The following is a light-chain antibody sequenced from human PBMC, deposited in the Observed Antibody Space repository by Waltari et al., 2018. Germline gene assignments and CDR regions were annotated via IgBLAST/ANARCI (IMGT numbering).Light chain of an antibody. J-gene: IGLJ3*02. CDR3: ATWDDSLDGPV. Sequence: QSVLTQPPSASGTPGQRVTISCFGSSSNIGRNAVSWYQQLPGTAPRLLIHTNDQRPSGVPDRVSASKSGTSASLAISGLQSEDEADFHCATWDDSLDGPVFGGGTKLTVL. CDR1: SSNIGRNA. V-gene: IGLV1-44*01. CDR2: TND.